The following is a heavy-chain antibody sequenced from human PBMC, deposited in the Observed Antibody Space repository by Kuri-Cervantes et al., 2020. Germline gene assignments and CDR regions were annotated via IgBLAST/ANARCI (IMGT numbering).Heavy chain of an antibody. V-gene: IGHV3-21*01. D-gene: IGHD6-19*01. CDR1: GFTFSSYS. CDR3: AKDMADSSGWFFDY. Sequence: GESLKISCAASGFTFSSYSMNWVRQAPGKGLEWVSSISSSSSYIYYADSVKGRFTISRDNAKNSLYLQLNSLRAEDTAVYYCAKDMADSSGWFFDYWGQGTLVTVSS. J-gene: IGHJ4*02. CDR2: ISSSSSYI.